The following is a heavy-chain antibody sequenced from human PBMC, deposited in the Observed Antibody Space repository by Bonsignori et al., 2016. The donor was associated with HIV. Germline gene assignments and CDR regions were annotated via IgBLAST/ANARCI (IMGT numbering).Heavy chain of an antibody. CDR2: IKQDGSEK. CDR3: ARDPYSSSWYYYYYYMDV. J-gene: IGHJ6*03. D-gene: IGHD6-13*01. V-gene: IGHV3-7*01. Sequence: VRQAPGKGLEWVANIKQDGSEKYYVDSVKGRFTISRDNAKNSLYLQMNSLRAEDTAVYYCARDPYSSSWYYYYYYMDVWGKGTTVTVSS.